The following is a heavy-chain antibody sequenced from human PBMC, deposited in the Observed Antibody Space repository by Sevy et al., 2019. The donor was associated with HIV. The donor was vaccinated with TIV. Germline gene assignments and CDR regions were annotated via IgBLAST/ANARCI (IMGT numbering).Heavy chain of an antibody. V-gene: IGHV4-59*01. D-gene: IGHD2-2*01. Sequence: SETLSLTCTVSGDSISTYYWSWIRQPPGKGLEWIGYIYYSGSTNYNPSLKGRVTISVDASRNQFALKLRSVTAADTAVYYCAREKKCSSTTGSPRGYYGMDVWGQGTTVTVSS. CDR3: AREKKCSSTTGSPRGYYGMDV. CDR1: GDSISTYY. CDR2: IYYSGST. J-gene: IGHJ6*02.